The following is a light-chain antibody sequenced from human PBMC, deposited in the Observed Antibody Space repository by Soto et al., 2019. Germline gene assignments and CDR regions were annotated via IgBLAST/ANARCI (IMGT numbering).Light chain of an antibody. J-gene: IGKJ1*01. Sequence: DIQMTQSPSSLSASVGDRVTITCRASQSINTYLNWYHQKPGKAPELLVYAASSLQTGVPSRFSGSGSGTDFTLTISSLQPEDFATYYCQQTYSIPWTFGQGTKVEIK. CDR3: QQTYSIPWT. CDR1: QSINTY. V-gene: IGKV1-39*01. CDR2: AAS.